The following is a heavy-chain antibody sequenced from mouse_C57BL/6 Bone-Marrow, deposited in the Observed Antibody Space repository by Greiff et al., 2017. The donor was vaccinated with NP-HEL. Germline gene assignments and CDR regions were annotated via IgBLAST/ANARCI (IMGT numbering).Heavy chain of an antibody. CDR2: IDPSDSYT. CDR3: SAQAGDYFDY. V-gene: IGHV1-50*01. D-gene: IGHD3-2*02. CDR1: GYTFTSYW. Sequence: QVQLQQPGAELVKPGASVKLSCKASGYTFTSYWMQWVKQRPGQGLEWIGEIDPSDSYTNYNQKFKGKATLTVDTSSSTAYMQLSSLTSADSAVYYCSAQAGDYFDYWGQGTTLTVSS. J-gene: IGHJ2*01.